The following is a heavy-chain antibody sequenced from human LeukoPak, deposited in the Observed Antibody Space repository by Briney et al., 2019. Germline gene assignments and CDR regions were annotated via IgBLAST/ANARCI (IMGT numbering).Heavy chain of an antibody. D-gene: IGHD6-25*01. CDR1: GFTFSGSA. CDR2: LRSKTNSYAT. CDR3: TRQSFSRDYLFDY. V-gene: IGHV3-73*01. J-gene: IGHJ4*02. Sequence: AGGSLKLSCAASGFTFSGSAVNWVRQASGKGLEWVGRLRSKTNSYATAYAASVEGRFTISRDDSKNTAFLQMNSLKIEDTAVYYCTRQSFSRDYLFDYWGQGTLVTVSS.